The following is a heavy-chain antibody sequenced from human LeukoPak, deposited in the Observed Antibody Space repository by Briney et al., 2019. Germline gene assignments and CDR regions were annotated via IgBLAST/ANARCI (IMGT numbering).Heavy chain of an antibody. Sequence: GGSLRHCCAASGFTFSSYSMKWVRQAPAKGLEWVSYISSSSSTIYYADYVKGRSTIFSDNAKNALYLQMNRLRDEDTDVYYCAREIANWLDPWGQGTLVSVSS. CDR3: AREIANWLDP. J-gene: IGHJ5*02. CDR1: GFTFSSYS. D-gene: IGHD2-21*01. CDR2: ISSSSSTI. V-gene: IGHV3-48*02.